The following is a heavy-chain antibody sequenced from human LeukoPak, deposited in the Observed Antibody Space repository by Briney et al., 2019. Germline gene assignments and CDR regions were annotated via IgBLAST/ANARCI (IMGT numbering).Heavy chain of an antibody. D-gene: IGHD6-19*01. V-gene: IGHV3-9*01. J-gene: IGHJ6*03. Sequence: GRSLRLSCAASGFTFDDYAMHWVRQAPGKGLEWVSGISWNSGSIGYADSVKGRFTISRDNAKNSLYLQMNSLRAEDTALYYCAKDMYGSGLNWFYMDVWGKGTTVTISS. CDR2: ISWNSGSI. CDR3: AKDMYGSGLNWFYMDV. CDR1: GFTFDDYA.